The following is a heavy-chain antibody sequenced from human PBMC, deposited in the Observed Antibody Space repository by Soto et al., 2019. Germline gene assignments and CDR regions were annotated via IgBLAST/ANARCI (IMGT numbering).Heavy chain of an antibody. CDR2: TSSDGGDK. V-gene: IGHV3-30*03. D-gene: IGHD2-2*01. J-gene: IGHJ3*02. Sequence: QLVESGGDVVQPGRSLRLSCVASGFSFSNYGMHWVRQAPGKGLEWVAVTSSDGGDKYYADSVKGRLTISRDNSKNTLYLQMNSLRPEDTAMFYCAIRGYQYAFDIWGQGTMVTVSS. CDR3: AIRGYQYAFDI. CDR1: GFSFSNYG.